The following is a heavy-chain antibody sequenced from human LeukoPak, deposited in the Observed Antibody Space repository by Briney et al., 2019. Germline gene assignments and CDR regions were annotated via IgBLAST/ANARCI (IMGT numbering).Heavy chain of an antibody. CDR1: GFTFSSYL. D-gene: IGHD3-10*01. CDR2: IKEDGNEK. CDR3: VRERYRGSDY. V-gene: IGHV3-7*01. J-gene: IGHJ4*02. Sequence: GGSLRLSCAASGFTFSSYLMSWVRQAPGKGLEWVATIKEDGNEKYYVDSVKGRFTISRDNAKSSLYLQMNSLRVEDTAFYYCVRERYRGSDYWGQGTLVTVSS.